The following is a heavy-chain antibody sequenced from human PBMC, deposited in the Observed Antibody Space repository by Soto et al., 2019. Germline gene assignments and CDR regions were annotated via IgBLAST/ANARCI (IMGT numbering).Heavy chain of an antibody. CDR3: ARDEVVAPDYYYYYGMDV. V-gene: IGHV3-7*05. Sequence: GGSMRLSCAASGFTFSSYWMSWVRQAPGKGLEWVANIKQDGSEKYYVDSVKGRFTISRDNAKNSLYLQMNSLRAEDTAVYYCARDEVVAPDYYYYYGMDVWGQGTTVTVS. D-gene: IGHD5-12*01. CDR1: GFTFSSYW. J-gene: IGHJ6*02. CDR2: IKQDGSEK.